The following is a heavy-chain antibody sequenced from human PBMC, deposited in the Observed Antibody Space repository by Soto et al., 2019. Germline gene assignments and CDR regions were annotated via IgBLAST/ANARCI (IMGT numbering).Heavy chain of an antibody. J-gene: IGHJ6*02. Sequence: GESVKISCXGSGYSFTSYWISWVRQMPGKGLEWMGRIDPSDSYTNYSPSFQGHVTISADKSISTAYLQWSSLKASDTAMYYCASSPQGTSCYSCPEYYYYYGMDVWGQGTTVTVSS. CDR3: ASSPQGTSCYSCPEYYYYYGMDV. CDR2: IDPSDSYT. V-gene: IGHV5-10-1*01. D-gene: IGHD2-2*02. CDR1: GYSFTSYW.